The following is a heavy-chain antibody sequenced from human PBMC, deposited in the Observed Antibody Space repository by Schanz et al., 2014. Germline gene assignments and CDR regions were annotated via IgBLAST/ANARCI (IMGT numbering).Heavy chain of an antibody. CDR2: INPNTGGT. CDR1: GYTFTAYF. D-gene: IGHD3-3*02. Sequence: QVLLVQSGAEVKQPGASVKVSCKASGYTFTAYFIHWVRQAPGQGLEWMGRINPNTGGTNFAQKFQGRVTMTWDRSISTANMELSRLRSDDTAVYYCARENKDYDSILNKFFHYGLDLWGQGTTVTVSS. V-gene: IGHV1-2*06. J-gene: IGHJ6*02. CDR3: ARENKDYDSILNKFFHYGLDL.